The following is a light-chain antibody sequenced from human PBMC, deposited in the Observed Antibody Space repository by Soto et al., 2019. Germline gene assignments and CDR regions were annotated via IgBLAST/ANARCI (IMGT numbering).Light chain of an antibody. CDR1: QDINIY. J-gene: IGKJ4*01. Sequence: DIQMTQSPSSLSASVGDRVTITCRASQDINIYLNWYQQRPGKAPNLLIYTASSLQSGVPSRFSGSGSGTDISLTITSLQPEDFATYFCQQSHSTPLTFGGGTKVEIK. CDR2: TAS. V-gene: IGKV1-39*01. CDR3: QQSHSTPLT.